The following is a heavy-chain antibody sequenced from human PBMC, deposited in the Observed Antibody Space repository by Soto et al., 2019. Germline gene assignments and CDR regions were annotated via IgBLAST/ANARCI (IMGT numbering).Heavy chain of an antibody. J-gene: IGHJ4*02. CDR3: ARWVEVSLDYFDS. CDR1: GAYMRNDYYY. V-gene: IGHV4-31*01. CDR2: MHHSGRT. Sequence: QVQLQESGPGLVKPSETLSLTCTVSGAYMRNDYYYWSWVRQNPGKDLEWIGHMHHSGRTHYNPSLKSQVALSVDTSKNQFSLYLNSVTAADTAVYYCARWVEVSLDYFDSWGQGTPVTVSS. D-gene: IGHD2-15*01.